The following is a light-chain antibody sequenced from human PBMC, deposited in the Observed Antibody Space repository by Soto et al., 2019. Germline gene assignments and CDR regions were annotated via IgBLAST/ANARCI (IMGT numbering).Light chain of an antibody. J-gene: IGKJ1*01. CDR1: QSISSY. Sequence: AIQLTQSPSSLSASVGDRVTITCLASQSISSYLNWYQQKPGKAPKLLIFDASSLESGVPSRFSGSGSGTEFTLTISSLQPDDFATYYCQQYNSYSKTFGQGTKVDIK. CDR2: DAS. CDR3: QQYNSYSKT. V-gene: IGKV1-13*02.